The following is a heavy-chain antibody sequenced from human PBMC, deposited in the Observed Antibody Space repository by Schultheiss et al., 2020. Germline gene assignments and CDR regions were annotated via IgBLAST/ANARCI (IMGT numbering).Heavy chain of an antibody. Sequence: SQTLSLTCTVSGGSISSYYWGWIRQPPGKGLEWIGYIYYSGSTNYNPSLKSRVTISVDTSKNQFSLKLSSVTAADTAVYYCARWNRTVTTFGYWGQGTLVTISS. CDR3: ARWNRTVTTFGY. J-gene: IGHJ4*02. D-gene: IGHD4-17*01. CDR1: GGSISSYY. V-gene: IGHV4-59*12. CDR2: IYYSGST.